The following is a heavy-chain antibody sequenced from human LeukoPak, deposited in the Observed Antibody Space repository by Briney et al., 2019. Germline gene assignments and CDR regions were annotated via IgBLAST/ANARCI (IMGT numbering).Heavy chain of an antibody. V-gene: IGHV3-15*07. CDR1: GFTFNRCW. D-gene: IGHD4-17*01. CDR2: IKSKTDGGTT. CDR3: TTDTTVTSWPGDY. Sequence: KSGGSLRLSCVVSGFTFNRCWMNWVRQAPGKGLEWVGRIKSKTDGGTTDYAAPVKGRFTISRDDSKNTLYLQMNSLKTEDTAVYYCTTDTTVTSWPGDYWGQGTLVTVSS. J-gene: IGHJ4*02.